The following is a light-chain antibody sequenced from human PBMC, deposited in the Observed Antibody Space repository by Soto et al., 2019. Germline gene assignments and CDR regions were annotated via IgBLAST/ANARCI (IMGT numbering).Light chain of an antibody. J-gene: IGLJ2*01. CDR3: SSYTSNSTVV. CDR2: DVS. Sequence: QSALTQPASVSGSPGQSITISCTGTSSDVGGYNYVSWFQQHPGKAPKLTIYDVSNRPSGVSSRFSGSKSGNTASLTISGLQAEDEADYYCSSYTSNSTVVFGGGTKLTVL. CDR1: SSDVGGYNY. V-gene: IGLV2-14*01.